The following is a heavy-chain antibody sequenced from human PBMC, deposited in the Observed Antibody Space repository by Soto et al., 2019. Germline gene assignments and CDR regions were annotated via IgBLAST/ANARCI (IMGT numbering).Heavy chain of an antibody. Sequence: SATLSLTCAVYGVSFIGYYWSWILQPPGKGLEWIGEINHSGSTNYNPSLKSRVTISVDTSKNQFSLKLSSVTAADTAVYYGARGALHPPYSTDVPGTAPTVTLTS. CDR1: GVSFIGYY. D-gene: IGHD2-15*01. J-gene: IGHJ6*03. V-gene: IGHV4-34*01. CDR2: INHSGST. CDR3: ARGALHPPYSTDV.